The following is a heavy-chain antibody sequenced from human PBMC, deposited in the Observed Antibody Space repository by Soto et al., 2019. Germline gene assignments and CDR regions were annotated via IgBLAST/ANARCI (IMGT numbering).Heavy chain of an antibody. Sequence: ASVKVSCKASGYTFTSYGISWVRQAPGQGLEWMGWISAYNGNTNYAQKLQGRVTMTTDTSTSTAYMELRSLRSDDTAVYYCARVKGITVTTGGSGLGYYYGMDVWGQGTTVTVSS. V-gene: IGHV1-18*01. CDR1: GYTFTSYG. CDR3: ARVKGITVTTGGSGLGYYYGMDV. J-gene: IGHJ6*02. D-gene: IGHD1-7*01. CDR2: ISAYNGNT.